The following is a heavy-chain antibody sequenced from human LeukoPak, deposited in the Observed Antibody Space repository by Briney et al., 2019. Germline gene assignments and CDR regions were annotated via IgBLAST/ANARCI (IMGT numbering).Heavy chain of an antibody. D-gene: IGHD4-17*01. V-gene: IGHV3-21*01. CDR2: ISSSSSYI. J-gene: IGHJ4*02. CDR3: ARSTRTTVTAFSEFVY. CDR1: GFTFSSYS. Sequence: GGSLRLSCAASGFTFSSYSMNWVRQAPGKGLEWVSSISSSSSYIYYADSVKGRFTISRDNAKNSLYLQMNSLRAEDTAVYYCARSTRTTVTAFSEFVYWGQGTLVTVSS.